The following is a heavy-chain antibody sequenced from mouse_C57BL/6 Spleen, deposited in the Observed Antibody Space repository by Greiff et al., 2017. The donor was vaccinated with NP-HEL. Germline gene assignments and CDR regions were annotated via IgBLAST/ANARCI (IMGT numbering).Heavy chain of an antibody. J-gene: IGHJ1*03. CDR1: GYSITSGYY. CDR2: ISYDGSN. D-gene: IGHD1-1*01. CDR3: ARDYTTVVAPYWYFDV. V-gene: IGHV3-6*01. Sequence: EVQLQESGPGLVKPSQSLSLTCSVTGYSITSGYYWNWIRQFPGNKLEWMGYISYDGSNNYNPSLKNRISITRDTSKNQFFLKLNSVTTEDTATYYCARDYTTVVAPYWYFDVWGTGTTVTVSS.